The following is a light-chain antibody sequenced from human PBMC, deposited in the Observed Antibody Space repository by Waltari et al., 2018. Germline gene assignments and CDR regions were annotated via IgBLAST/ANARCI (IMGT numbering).Light chain of an antibody. J-gene: IGLJ3*02. CDR1: SGHSSNI. CDR3: QTGGHGTWV. CDR2: VNSDGTN. Sequence: QLVLTQSPSASASLGASIKLTCTLSSGHSSNIIAWLQQQPERGPRYLMKVNSDGTNSKGDDLPDRFSCSSSGAELYLTISSLQSEDEADYYCQTGGHGTWVFGGGTKVTVL. V-gene: IGLV4-69*01.